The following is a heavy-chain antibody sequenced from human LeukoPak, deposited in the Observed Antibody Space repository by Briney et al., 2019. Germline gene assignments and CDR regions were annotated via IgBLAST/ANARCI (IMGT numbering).Heavy chain of an antibody. CDR1: GFTFRGSA. Sequence: AGGSPRLSRATPGFTFRGSAMHWVRQAFGKGLEWVGRIRSKTNSYATAYAASVKGRFTLSRDDSKNTAYLQMNSLKTEDTAVYYCTRAGTYYYGMDVWGQGTTVTVSS. J-gene: IGHJ6*02. CDR3: TRAGTYYYGMDV. D-gene: IGHD1-7*01. CDR2: IRSKTNSYAT. V-gene: IGHV3-73*01.